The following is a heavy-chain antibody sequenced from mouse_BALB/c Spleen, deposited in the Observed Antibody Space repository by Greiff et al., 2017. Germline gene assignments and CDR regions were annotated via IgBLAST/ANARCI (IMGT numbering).Heavy chain of an antibody. CDR3: ARVYYGYGDY. V-gene: IGHV7-3*02. J-gene: IGHJ2*01. D-gene: IGHD2-2*01. Sequence: EVQVVESGGGLVQPGGSLRLSCATSGFTFTDYYMSWVRQPPGKALEWLGFIRNKANGYTTEYSASVKGRFTISRDNSQSILYLQMNTLRAEDSATYYCARVYYGYGDYWGQGTTLTVSS. CDR1: GFTFTDYY. CDR2: IRNKANGYTT.